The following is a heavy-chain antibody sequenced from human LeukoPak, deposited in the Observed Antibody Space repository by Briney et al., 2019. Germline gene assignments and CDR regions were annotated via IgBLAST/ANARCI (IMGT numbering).Heavy chain of an antibody. D-gene: IGHD3-16*01. Sequence: AGSLRLSCAASGFTFSTYSMNWVRQAPGKGLEWVSFISSSTSYIYYADSVKGRFTISRDNAKNSLYLQMNSLRAEDTAVYYCARERYSWYFDLWGRGTLVTVSS. CDR2: ISSSTSYI. V-gene: IGHV3-21*01. CDR1: GFTFSTYS. J-gene: IGHJ2*01. CDR3: ARERYSWYFDL.